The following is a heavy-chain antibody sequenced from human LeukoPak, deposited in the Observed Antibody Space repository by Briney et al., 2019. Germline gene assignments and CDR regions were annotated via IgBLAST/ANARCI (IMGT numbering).Heavy chain of an antibody. Sequence: GGSLRLSCAASGFTFSSYSMNWVRQAPGKGLEWVSSISSSGSYIYYADSVKGRFTISRDNAKNSLYLQMNSLRAEDTAVYYCARDGPHNFNYYDSSGYYYYYMDVWGKGTTVTVSS. CDR3: ARDGPHNFNYYDSSGYYYYYMDV. J-gene: IGHJ6*03. V-gene: IGHV3-21*01. CDR2: ISSSGSYI. CDR1: GFTFSSYS. D-gene: IGHD3-22*01.